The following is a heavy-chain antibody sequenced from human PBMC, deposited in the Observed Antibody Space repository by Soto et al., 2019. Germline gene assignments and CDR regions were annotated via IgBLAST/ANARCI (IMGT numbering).Heavy chain of an antibody. CDR3: ARAPRYCTNGVCYPTLPDY. V-gene: IGHV1-18*01. Sequence: QVQLVQSGAEVKKPGASVKVSCKASGYTFTSYGISWVRQAPGQGLEWMGWISAYNGNTNYAQKLQGRVTITTDTSTSTAYRELRSLRSDDTAVYYCARAPRYCTNGVCYPTLPDYWGQGTLVTVSS. D-gene: IGHD2-8*01. CDR2: ISAYNGNT. J-gene: IGHJ4*02. CDR1: GYTFTSYG.